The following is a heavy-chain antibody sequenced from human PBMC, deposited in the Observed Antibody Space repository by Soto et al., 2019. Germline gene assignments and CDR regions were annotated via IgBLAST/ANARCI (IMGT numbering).Heavy chain of an antibody. CDR3: ARHDEIWERDNYYYGMDV. V-gene: IGHV3-53*02. Sequence: EVQLVETGGRLIQPGGSLRLSCAASGFSVSNNYMSWVRQAPGKGLEWVSVIYSGGSIYYADAVKGRFTISRDSSKNTLYLQLSSLTAEDTAVYYCARHDEIWERDNYYYGMDVWGQGTTVTVSS. J-gene: IGHJ6*02. D-gene: IGHD1-1*01. CDR2: IYSGGSI. CDR1: GFSVSNNY.